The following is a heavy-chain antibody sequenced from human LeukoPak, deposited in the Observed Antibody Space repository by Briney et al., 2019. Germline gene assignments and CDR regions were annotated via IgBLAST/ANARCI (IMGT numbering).Heavy chain of an antibody. J-gene: IGHJ4*02. CDR1: GFTFDDYA. CDR3: AKSEPGIAVAGTGWYFDY. Sequence: GGSLRLPCAASGFTFDDYAMHWVRQAPGKGLEWVSLISGDGGSTYYADSVKGRFTISRDNSKNSLYLQMNSLRTEDTALYYCAKSEPGIAVAGTGWYFDYWGQGTLVTVSS. V-gene: IGHV3-43*02. D-gene: IGHD6-19*01. CDR2: ISGDGGST.